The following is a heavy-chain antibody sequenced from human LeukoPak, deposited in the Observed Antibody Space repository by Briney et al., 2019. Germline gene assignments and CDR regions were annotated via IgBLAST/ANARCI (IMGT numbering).Heavy chain of an antibody. Sequence: GGSLRLSCAASGFTFRGHGMNWVRQAPGKGLEWVSYISPGSTTIYYAESVQGRFTVSRDDAKNSLYLQMNSLRAEDTAVYYCARDRGGYDRFGHWGQGTLVTVSS. J-gene: IGHJ4*02. CDR1: GFTFRGHG. V-gene: IGHV3-48*04. D-gene: IGHD5-12*01. CDR2: ISPGSTTI. CDR3: ARDRGGYDRFGH.